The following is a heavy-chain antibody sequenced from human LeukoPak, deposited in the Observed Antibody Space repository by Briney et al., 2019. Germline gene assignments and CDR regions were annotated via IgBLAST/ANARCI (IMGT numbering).Heavy chain of an antibody. D-gene: IGHD2/OR15-2a*01. CDR2: IYYSGNT. CDR3: ARSNIGEDAFDI. Sequence: PSETLSLTCSVSGGSVRGGDYFWGWIRQAPGKGLEWIANIYYSGNTFYNPSLKSRVSIFVESSKNHLSLNFTSVTAADTAVYYCARSNIGEDAFDIWGQGTMVTVSS. J-gene: IGHJ3*02. V-gene: IGHV4-39*02. CDR1: GGSVRGGDYF.